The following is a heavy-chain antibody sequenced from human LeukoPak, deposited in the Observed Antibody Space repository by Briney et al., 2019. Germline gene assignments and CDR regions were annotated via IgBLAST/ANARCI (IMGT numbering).Heavy chain of an antibody. Sequence: GSLRLSCAASGFTFSSYSMKWVRQAPGKGLEWVSYISSSSSTIYYADSVKGRFTISRDNAKNSLYLQMNSLRAEDTAVYYCAELGITMIGGVWGKGTTVTISS. CDR3: AELGITMIGGV. CDR2: ISSSSSTI. CDR1: GFTFSSYS. D-gene: IGHD3-10*02. J-gene: IGHJ6*04. V-gene: IGHV3-48*01.